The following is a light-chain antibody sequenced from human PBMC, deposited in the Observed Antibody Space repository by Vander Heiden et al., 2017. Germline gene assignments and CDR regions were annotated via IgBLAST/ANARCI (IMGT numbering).Light chain of an antibody. CDR3: QVWASSSDHSGV. J-gene: IGLJ3*02. V-gene: IGLV3-21*02. CDR1: NIGSKS. Sequence: SYVLPPPPSVSVAPGQTARSTCRGNNIGSKSVHWYQQKPGQALVLGGEEDSDRPSGIPERFSVSNSGNTDTLTISRVEAGDDADYDCQVWASSSDHSGVVGGGTKLTVL. CDR2: EDS.